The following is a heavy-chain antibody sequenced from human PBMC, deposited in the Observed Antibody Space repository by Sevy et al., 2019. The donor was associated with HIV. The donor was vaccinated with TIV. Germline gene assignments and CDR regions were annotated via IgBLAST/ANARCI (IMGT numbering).Heavy chain of an antibody. J-gene: IGHJ6*02. CDR1: GFAFTNYYA. CDR3: ARPRANYVDNYFFYAMDV. V-gene: IGHV3-30-3*01. Sequence: GGSLRLSCAASGFAFTNYYAMHWVRQAPGKGLEWVPLISFDESDKYYADSVKGRFTISRDNFKNTLYLQMNSLTTEDTAVYYCARPRANYVDNYFFYAMDVWGQGTTVTVSS. D-gene: IGHD4-17*01. CDR2: ISFDESDK.